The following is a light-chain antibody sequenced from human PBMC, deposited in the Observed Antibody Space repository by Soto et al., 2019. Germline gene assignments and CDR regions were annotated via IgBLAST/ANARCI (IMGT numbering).Light chain of an antibody. CDR1: ETIDSAY. Sequence: EVVLTQSPGTLSLSPGDRATLSCRASETIDSAYFAWYQQQPGLAPRVLIYGASNRATGVPDRFSGSGSGTDFTLTITRLEPEDFSVYYCQLFYDSSTFGGGTKVEIE. CDR3: QLFYDSST. V-gene: IGKV3-20*01. CDR2: GAS. J-gene: IGKJ4*01.